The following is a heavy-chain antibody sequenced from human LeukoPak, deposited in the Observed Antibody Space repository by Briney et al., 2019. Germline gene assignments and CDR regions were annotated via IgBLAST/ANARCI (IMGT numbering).Heavy chain of an antibody. D-gene: IGHD3-3*01. V-gene: IGHV4-39*01. CDR3: ARANYDFWSGYYFDY. J-gene: IGHJ4*02. Sequence: PSETLSLTCTVSGGSISSSSYYWGWIRQPPGKGLEWIGSIYYSGSTYYNPSLKSRVTISVDTSKNQFSLKLSSVTAADTAVYYCARANYDFWSGYYFDYWGQGTLVTVSS. CDR1: GGSISSSSYY. CDR2: IYYSGST.